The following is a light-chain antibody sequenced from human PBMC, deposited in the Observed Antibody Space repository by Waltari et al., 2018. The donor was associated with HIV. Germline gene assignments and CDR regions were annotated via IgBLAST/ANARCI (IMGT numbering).Light chain of an antibody. CDR1: SSDVGGYNY. Sequence: QSALTQPPSASGSPGQSVTISCTGTSSDVGGYNYVSWYLQRPGKAPKLVVYEVIKRPSGVPDRFSASKSRNTASLTVSGLQAEDEGDYYCCSYAGWSDSWVFGTGTKVTVL. CDR3: CSYAGWSDSWV. V-gene: IGLV2-8*01. CDR2: EVI. J-gene: IGLJ1*01.